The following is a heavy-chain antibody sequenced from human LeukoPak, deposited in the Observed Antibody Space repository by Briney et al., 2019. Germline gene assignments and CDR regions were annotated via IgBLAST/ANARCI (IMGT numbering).Heavy chain of an antibody. CDR1: GGTFSSYA. V-gene: IGHV1-69*01. D-gene: IGHD6-19*01. CDR3: ARRIAVAGSYYYGMDV. J-gene: IGHJ6*04. Sequence: SVKVSCKASGGTFSSYAISWVRQAPGQGLEWMGGIIPIFGTANYAQKFQGRVTITADESTSTAYMELSSLRSEDTAVYYCARRIAVAGSYYYGMDVRGKETTVTVSS. CDR2: IIPIFGTA.